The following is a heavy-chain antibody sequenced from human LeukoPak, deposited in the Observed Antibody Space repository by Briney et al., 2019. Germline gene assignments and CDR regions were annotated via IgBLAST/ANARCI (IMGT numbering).Heavy chain of an antibody. V-gene: IGHV4-34*01. CDR3: ARGSSSWYLDP. J-gene: IGHJ5*02. CDR1: GGSFSGYY. Sequence: SETLSLTCAVYGGSFSGYYWSWIRQPPGEGLEWIGEINHSGSTNYNPSLKSRVTISVDTSKNQFSLKLSSVTAADTAVYYCARGSSSWYLDPWGQGTLVTVSS. D-gene: IGHD6-13*01. CDR2: INHSGST.